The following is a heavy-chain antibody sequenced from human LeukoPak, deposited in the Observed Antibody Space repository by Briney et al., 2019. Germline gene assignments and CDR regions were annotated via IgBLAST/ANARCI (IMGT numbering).Heavy chain of an antibody. D-gene: IGHD1-26*01. CDR1: GFIFSTYA. V-gene: IGHV3-23*01. CDR3: AKENPVGGTNYFDY. CDR2: ITGSGDSA. Sequence: GGSLRLSCAAFGFIFSTYAMSWVRQAPGKGLEWVSAITGSGDSAYYADSVKGRFTISRDNSKSTLSLQMNSLRAEDTAVYYCAKENPVGGTNYFDYWGQGTLVTVPS. J-gene: IGHJ4*02.